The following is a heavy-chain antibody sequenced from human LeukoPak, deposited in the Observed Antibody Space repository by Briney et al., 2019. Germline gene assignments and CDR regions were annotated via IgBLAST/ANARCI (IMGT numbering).Heavy chain of an antibody. D-gene: IGHD1-26*01. CDR2: INHSGST. V-gene: IGHV4-34*01. J-gene: IGHJ4*02. Sequence: SETLSLTCAVYGGSFSGYYWSWIRQPPGKGLEWIGEINHSGSTNYNPSLKSRVTISVDTSKNQFSLKLSSVTAADTAVYYCASKSVGATAENYFDCWGQGTLVTVSS. CDR3: ASKSVGATAENYFDC. CDR1: GGSFSGYY.